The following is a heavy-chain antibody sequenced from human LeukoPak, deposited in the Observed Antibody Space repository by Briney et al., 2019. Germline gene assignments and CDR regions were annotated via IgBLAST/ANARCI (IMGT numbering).Heavy chain of an antibody. CDR1: GFTFSSYW. Sequence: PGGSLRLSCAASGFTFSSYWMHWVRQAPGKGLVWVSRINSDGSSTNYADSVKGRFTISRDNAQNTLYLQMNSLRAEDTAVYYCARESLGDFWSGSQSSDCWGQGTLVTVSS. CDR2: INSDGSST. CDR3: ARESLGDFWSGSQSSDC. D-gene: IGHD3-3*01. V-gene: IGHV3-74*01. J-gene: IGHJ4*02.